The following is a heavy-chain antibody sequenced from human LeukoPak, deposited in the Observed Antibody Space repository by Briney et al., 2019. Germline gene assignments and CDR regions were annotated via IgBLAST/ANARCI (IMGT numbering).Heavy chain of an antibody. J-gene: IGHJ4*02. CDR3: VRLRRNSDTSGFYYYYDY. CDR1: GYTFSSYS. V-gene: IGHV3-21*01. D-gene: IGHD3-22*01. CDR2: ISVRSNYI. Sequence: GGFLRLSCAASGYTFSSYSINWVRQAPGKGLEWVSSISVRSNYIYYADSVRGRFSISRDDARDSLYLQMNSLRAEDTAVYYCVRLRRNSDTSGFYYYYDYWGQGTLVTVSS.